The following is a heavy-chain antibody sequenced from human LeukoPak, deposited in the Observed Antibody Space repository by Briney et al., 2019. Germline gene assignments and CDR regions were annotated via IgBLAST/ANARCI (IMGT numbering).Heavy chain of an antibody. D-gene: IGHD3-3*01. CDR3: ARVNTIFGVVTSD. J-gene: IGHJ4*02. Sequence: SETLSLTCTVSGGSIRSYYWSWIRQPPGKGLEWIGEINHSGSTNYNPSLKSRVTISVDTSKNQFSLKLSSVTAADTAVYYCARVNTIFGVVTSDWGQGTLVTVSS. V-gene: IGHV4-34*01. CDR2: INHSGST. CDR1: GGSIRSYY.